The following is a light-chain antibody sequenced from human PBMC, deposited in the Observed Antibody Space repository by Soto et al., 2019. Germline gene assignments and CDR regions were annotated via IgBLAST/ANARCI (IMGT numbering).Light chain of an antibody. CDR1: QSISSSY. V-gene: IGKV3-20*01. CDR3: QHYGNSPLLT. J-gene: IGKJ4*01. Sequence: EIVLTQSPGTLSLSPGERATLSCRASQSISSSYLAWYQQKPGQAPRLLIYGASRRATGIPDRFSGSGSGTDFTLTISRLEPEDFVVYYCQHYGNSPLLTFGGGTKVQIK. CDR2: GAS.